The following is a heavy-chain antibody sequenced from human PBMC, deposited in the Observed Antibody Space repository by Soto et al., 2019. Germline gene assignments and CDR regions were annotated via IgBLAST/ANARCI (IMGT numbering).Heavy chain of an antibody. CDR2: INPSGGST. D-gene: IGHD3-9*01. Sequence: GASVKVSCKASGYTFTSYYMHWVRQAPGQGLEWMGIINPSGGSTSYAQKFQGRVTMTRDTSTSTVYMELSGLRSEDTAVYYCASGRFIITRFHLHLKRALDVFDIWGQGKMVTVS. V-gene: IGHV1-46*01. CDR1: GYTFTSYY. CDR3: ASGRFIITRFHLHLKRALDVFDI. J-gene: IGHJ3*02.